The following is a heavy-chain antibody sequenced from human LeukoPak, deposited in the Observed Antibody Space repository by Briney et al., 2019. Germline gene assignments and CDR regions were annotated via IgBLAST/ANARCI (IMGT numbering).Heavy chain of an antibody. CDR1: GGSISSYY. J-gene: IGHJ3*02. CDR3: GGGGGPIGVFNI. CDR2: IYYSGST. Sequence: SETLSLTCTVSGGSISSYYWSWIRQPPGKGLEWIGYIYYSGSTNYNPSLKSRVTISVETSKNQFPLKLSSVTAADTAVYYCGGGGGPIGVFNIGGQGKMVTVFS. D-gene: IGHD3-16*01. V-gene: IGHV4-59*01.